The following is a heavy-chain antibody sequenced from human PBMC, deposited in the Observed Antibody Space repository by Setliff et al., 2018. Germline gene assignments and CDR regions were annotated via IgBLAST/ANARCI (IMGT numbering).Heavy chain of an antibody. V-gene: IGHV4-39*07. D-gene: IGHD3-3*01. CDR1: GGSISSSSYY. CDR2: IYYSGST. J-gene: IGHJ4*02. CDR3: ARARMYYNFWSGYSDY. Sequence: SETLSLTCTVSGGSISSSSYYWGCIRQPPGKGLEWIGSIYYSGSTYYNPSLKSRVTMSVDTSKNQFSLKLSSVNAADTAVYYCARARMYYNFWSGYSDYWGQGTLVTVSS.